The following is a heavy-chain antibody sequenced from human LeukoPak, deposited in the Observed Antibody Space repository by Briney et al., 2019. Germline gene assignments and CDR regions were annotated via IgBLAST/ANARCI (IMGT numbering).Heavy chain of an antibody. D-gene: IGHD3-9*01. CDR2: ISGSGGST. Sequence: PGGSLRLSCAASGFTFSSYAMSWIRQAPGKGLEWVSAISGSGGSTYYADSVKGRFTISRDNSKNTLYLQMNSLRAEDTAVYYCARDLVPYYDILTGYQYWGQGTLVTVSS. V-gene: IGHV3-23*01. CDR1: GFTFSSYA. J-gene: IGHJ4*02. CDR3: ARDLVPYYDILTGYQY.